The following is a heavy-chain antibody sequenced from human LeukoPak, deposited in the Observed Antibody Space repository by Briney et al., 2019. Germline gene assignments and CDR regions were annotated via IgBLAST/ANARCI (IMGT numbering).Heavy chain of an antibody. Sequence: SETLSLTCAVYGVSFSGYYWSWIRQPPGKGLEWIGEINHSGSTNYNPSLKSRVTISVDTSKNQFSLKLSSVTAADTAVYYCARSPYSSSSFNYWGQGTLVTVSS. D-gene: IGHD6-6*01. V-gene: IGHV4-34*01. CDR2: INHSGST. CDR1: GVSFSGYY. CDR3: ARSPYSSSSFNY. J-gene: IGHJ4*02.